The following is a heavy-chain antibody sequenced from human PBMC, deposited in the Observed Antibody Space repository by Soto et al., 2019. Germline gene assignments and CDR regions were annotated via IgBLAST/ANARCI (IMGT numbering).Heavy chain of an antibody. Sequence: GGSLRLSCAASGLTFSSYSMNWVRQAPGKGLEWVSSISSSSSYIYYADSVKGRFTISRDNAKNSLYLQMNSLRAEDTAVYYCARDLWNSSPYYYYGMDVWGQGTTVTVSS. CDR1: GLTFSSYS. J-gene: IGHJ6*02. CDR3: ARDLWNSSPYYYYGMDV. V-gene: IGHV3-21*01. D-gene: IGHD1-7*01. CDR2: ISSSSSYI.